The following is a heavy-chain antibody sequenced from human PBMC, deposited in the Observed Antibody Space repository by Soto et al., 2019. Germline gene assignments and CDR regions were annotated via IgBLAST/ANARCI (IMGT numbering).Heavy chain of an antibody. Sequence: QVQLVESGGGVVQPGRSLRLSCAASGFTFSSYGMHWVRQAPGKGLEWVAVISYDGSNKYYADSVKGRFTISRDNSKNTLYLQMHSLRAEDTAVYYCAKDLGGLSSSSEGWFDPWGQGTLVTVSS. D-gene: IGHD6-6*01. J-gene: IGHJ5*02. CDR2: ISYDGSNK. CDR1: GFTFSSYG. V-gene: IGHV3-30*18. CDR3: AKDLGGLSSSSEGWFDP.